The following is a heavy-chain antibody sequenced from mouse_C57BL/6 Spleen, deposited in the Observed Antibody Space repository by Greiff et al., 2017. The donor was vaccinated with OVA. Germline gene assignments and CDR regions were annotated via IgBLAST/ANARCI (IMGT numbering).Heavy chain of an antibody. D-gene: IGHD1-1*01. CDR2: ILPGSGST. CDR3: ARCLYYYGSSGFAY. J-gene: IGHJ3*01. Sequence: QVQLKQSGAELMKPGASVKLSCKATGYTFTGYWIEWVKQRPGHGLEWIGEILPGSGSTNYNEKFKGKATFTADTSSNTAYMQLSSLTTEDSAIYYCARCLYYYGSSGFAYWGQGTLVTVSA. V-gene: IGHV1-9*01. CDR1: GYTFTGYW.